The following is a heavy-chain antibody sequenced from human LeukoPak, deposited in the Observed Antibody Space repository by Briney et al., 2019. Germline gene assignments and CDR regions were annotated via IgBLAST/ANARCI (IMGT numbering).Heavy chain of an antibody. V-gene: IGHV3-23*01. CDR2: ISGSAGST. Sequence: GGSLRLSCVASGFTLSNYALTWIRQAPGKGLEWVSAISGSAGSTHYADSVKGRFTISRDNSKNTLYLQMNRLRAEDTAVYYCAKEWTSMTYFDYWGQGTLVTVSS. CDR1: GFTLSNYA. CDR3: AKEWTSMTYFDY. J-gene: IGHJ4*02. D-gene: IGHD2/OR15-2a*01.